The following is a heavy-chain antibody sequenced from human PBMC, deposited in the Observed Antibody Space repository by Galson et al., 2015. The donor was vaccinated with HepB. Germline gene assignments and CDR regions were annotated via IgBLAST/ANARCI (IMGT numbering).Heavy chain of an antibody. CDR3: AMDIRASDSSGYYYGFDY. D-gene: IGHD3-22*01. CDR1: GFTFSSYA. V-gene: IGHV3-30*04. Sequence: SLRLSCAASGFTFSSYAMHWVRQAPGKGLEWVAVISEDGSNKYYADSVKGRFTISRDNSKNTLYLQMNSLRAEDTAVYYCAMDIRASDSSGYYYGFDYWGQGTLVTVSS. J-gene: IGHJ4*02. CDR2: ISEDGSNK.